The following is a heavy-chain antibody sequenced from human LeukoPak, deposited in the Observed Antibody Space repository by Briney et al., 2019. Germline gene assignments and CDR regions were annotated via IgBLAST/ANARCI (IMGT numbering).Heavy chain of an antibody. Sequence: GGSLRLSGAASGVTFSSYAMHWVRQAPGKGLEWAAVISYDGSNKYYADSVKGRFTISRDNSKNTLYLQMNSLRAEDTAVYYCARDLLPGYSSSWYSPFDYYGMDVWGQGTTVTVSS. CDR3: ARDLLPGYSSSWYSPFDYYGMDV. CDR2: ISYDGSNK. D-gene: IGHD6-13*01. J-gene: IGHJ6*02. CDR1: GVTFSSYA. V-gene: IGHV3-30*04.